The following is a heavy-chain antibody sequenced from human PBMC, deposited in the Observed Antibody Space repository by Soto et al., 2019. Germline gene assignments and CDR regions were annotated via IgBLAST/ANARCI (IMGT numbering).Heavy chain of an antibody. V-gene: IGHV1-8*02. CDR2: MNPNSGKT. CDR3: ARKSRYQEAFDL. CDR1: GYTFSSYD. J-gene: IGHJ3*01. Sequence: QVQLGQSGAEVKKPGASVKVSCQSSGYTFSSYDINWVRQASGHGLEWLGWMNPNSGKTGYAQKLQGRVSMTRDTSKNTAYLELSGLTSDDTAVYYCARKSRYQEAFDLWGQGTLVTVSS. D-gene: IGHD2-2*01.